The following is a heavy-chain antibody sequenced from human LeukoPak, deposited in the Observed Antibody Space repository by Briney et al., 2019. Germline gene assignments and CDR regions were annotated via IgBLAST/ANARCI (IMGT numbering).Heavy chain of an antibody. D-gene: IGHD3-10*01. V-gene: IGHV3-30-3*01. J-gene: IGHJ3*02. CDR2: TSYDGSNK. CDR1: GFTFSSYA. CDR3: ARRGAHDAFDI. Sequence: GRSLRLSCAASGFTFSSYAMHWVRQAPGKGLEWVAVTSYDGSNKYYADSVKGRFTISRDNSKNTLYLQMNSLRAEDTAVYYCARRGAHDAFDIWGQGTMVTVSS.